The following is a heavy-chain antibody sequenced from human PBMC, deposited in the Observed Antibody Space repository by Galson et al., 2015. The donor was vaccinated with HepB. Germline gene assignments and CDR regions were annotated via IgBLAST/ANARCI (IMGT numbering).Heavy chain of an antibody. CDR2: INAGNGNT. D-gene: IGHD3-10*01. V-gene: IGHV1-3*01. CDR3: ARVGKLWDYYYYGMDV. Sequence: SVKVSCKASGYTFTSYAMHWVRQAPGQRLEWMGWINAGNGNTRYSQKFQGRVTITRDASASTAYMELSSLRSEDTAVYYCARVGKLWDYYYYGMDVWGQGTTVTVSS. CDR1: GYTFTSYA. J-gene: IGHJ6*02.